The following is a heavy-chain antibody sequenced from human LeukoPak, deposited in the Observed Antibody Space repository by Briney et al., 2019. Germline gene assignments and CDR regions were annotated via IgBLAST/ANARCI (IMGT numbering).Heavy chain of an antibody. J-gene: IGHJ4*02. Sequence: PGGSLRLSCAASGFTFSSYSMNWVRQAPGKGLEWVSSISSSSSYIYYADSVKGRFTISRDNAKNSLYLQMNSLRAEDTAVYYCATHPIVVVPAAIGNDRPMADYWGQGTLVTVSS. CDR3: ATHPIVVVPAAIGNDRPMADY. D-gene: IGHD2-2*02. CDR1: GFTFSSYS. V-gene: IGHV3-21*04. CDR2: ISSSSSYI.